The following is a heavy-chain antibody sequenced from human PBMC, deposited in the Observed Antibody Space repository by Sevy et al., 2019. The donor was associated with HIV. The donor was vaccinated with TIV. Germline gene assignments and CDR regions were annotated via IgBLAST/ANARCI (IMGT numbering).Heavy chain of an antibody. CDR2: ISSRSSHT. CDR3: AMAYCSSSSDPDAFDI. V-gene: IGHV3-11*06. CDR1: GSSFSEYY. D-gene: IGHD6-13*01. J-gene: IGHJ3*02. Sequence: GGSLRLSCVASGSSFSEYYISWIRQAPGKGLEWVSYISSRSSHTNFADSVKGRFTISRDYARNLHYRQRNSLRADDTAVYYCAMAYCSSSSDPDAFDIWGQGTMVTVSS.